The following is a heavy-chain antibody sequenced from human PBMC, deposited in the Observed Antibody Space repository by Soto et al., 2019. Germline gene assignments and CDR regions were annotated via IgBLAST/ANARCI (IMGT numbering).Heavy chain of an antibody. V-gene: IGHV1-69*01. CDR2: SIPIFGTA. CDR1: GGTFSSYA. D-gene: IGHD3-22*01. J-gene: IGHJ4*02. CDR3: ARGGKGANYYDSSGYLGGY. Sequence: QVQLVQSGAEVKKPGSSVKVSCKASGGTFSSYAISWVRQAPGQGLEWMGGSIPIFGTANYAQKFQGRVTITADQSTRTAYMELSSLRSEDTAVYYCARGGKGANYYDSSGYLGGYWGQGTLVTVSS.